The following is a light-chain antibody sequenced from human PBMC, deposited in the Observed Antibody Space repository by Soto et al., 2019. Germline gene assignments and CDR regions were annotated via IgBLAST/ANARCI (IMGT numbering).Light chain of an antibody. V-gene: IGLV2-14*03. CDR1: RSDIGAHNL. J-gene: IGLJ2*01. CDR3: TSWTTITTMI. CDR2: DVN. Sequence: QSALTQPASVSGSPGQSITISCTGTRSDIGAHNLVSWYQQHPGEAPKLTLYDVNIRPSGVSNRFSGSKSGNTASLTISGLQAEDEADYYCTSWTTITTMIFGGGT.